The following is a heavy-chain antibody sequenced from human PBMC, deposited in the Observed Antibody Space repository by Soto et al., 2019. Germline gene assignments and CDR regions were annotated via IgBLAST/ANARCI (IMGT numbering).Heavy chain of an antibody. CDR3: ARDERSYGEPPFDY. CDR2: IKSNGGDP. J-gene: IGHJ4*02. V-gene: IGHV1-2*02. D-gene: IGHD3-16*01. Sequence: ASVKVSCKASGFTFTGYYIHWVRQAPGQGLEWMGWIKSNGGDPKYAQKFQDRVTMTRDTSMNTVYMELSRLRSDDSAVYYCARDERSYGEPPFDYWGQGTLVTVSS. CDR1: GFTFTGYY.